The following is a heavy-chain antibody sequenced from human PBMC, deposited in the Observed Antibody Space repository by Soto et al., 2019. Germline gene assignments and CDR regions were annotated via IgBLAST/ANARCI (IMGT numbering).Heavy chain of an antibody. V-gene: IGHV4-39*01. D-gene: IGHD1-26*01. J-gene: IGHJ6*02. Sequence: QLQLQESGPGLVKPSETLSLTCTVSGGSISSSSYYWGWIRQPPGKGLEWIGSIYYSGSTYYNPSLKSRVTISVDTSKNQFSLKLSSVTAADTAVYYCARDPRVGATYYYYGMDVWGQGTTVTVSS. CDR1: GGSISSSSYY. CDR3: ARDPRVGATYYYYGMDV. CDR2: IYYSGST.